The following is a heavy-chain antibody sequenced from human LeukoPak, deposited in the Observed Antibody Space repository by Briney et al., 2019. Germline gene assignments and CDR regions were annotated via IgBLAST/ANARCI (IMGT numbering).Heavy chain of an antibody. Sequence: GGSLRLSCAASGFTFSSYWMSWVRQAPGKGLEWVANIKQDGSEKYYVDSVKGRFTISRDNAKNSLYLQMNSLRAEDTAVYYCARDSTVYSTTAGDYWGQGTLVTVSS. V-gene: IGHV3-7*01. CDR3: ARDSTVYSTTAGDY. CDR2: IKQDGSEK. J-gene: IGHJ4*02. CDR1: GFTFSSYW. D-gene: IGHD4-11*01.